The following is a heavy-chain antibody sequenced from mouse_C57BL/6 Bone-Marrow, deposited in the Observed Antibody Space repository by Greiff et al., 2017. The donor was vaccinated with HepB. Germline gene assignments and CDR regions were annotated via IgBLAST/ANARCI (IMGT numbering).Heavy chain of an antibody. D-gene: IGHD2-5*01. Sequence: VKLQESGPELVKPGASVKISCKASGYAFSSSWMNWVKQRPGKGLEWIGRIYPGDGDTNYNGKFKGKATLTADKSSSTAYMQLSSLTSEDSAVYFCARSLYYSNSSYWGQGTSVTVSS. CDR2: IYPGDGDT. CDR3: ARSLYYSNSSY. V-gene: IGHV1-82*01. J-gene: IGHJ4*01. CDR1: GYAFSSSW.